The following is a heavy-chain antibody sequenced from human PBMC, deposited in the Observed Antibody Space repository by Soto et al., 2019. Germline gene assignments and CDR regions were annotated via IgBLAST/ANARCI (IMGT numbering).Heavy chain of an antibody. J-gene: IGHJ6*02. D-gene: IGHD2-15*01. CDR2: IYYSGST. V-gene: IGHV4-61*01. Sequence: QVQLQESGPGLVKPSETLSLTCTVSGGSVSSGSYYWSWIRQPPGKGLEWIGYIYYSGSTNYNPSLQRRVTISVDTSKNEVSLKLSSVTGADTAVYYCARVGVDCSGGSCYSFHYYYGMDVWGQGTTVTVSS. CDR3: ARVGVDCSGGSCYSFHYYYGMDV. CDR1: GGSVSSGSYY.